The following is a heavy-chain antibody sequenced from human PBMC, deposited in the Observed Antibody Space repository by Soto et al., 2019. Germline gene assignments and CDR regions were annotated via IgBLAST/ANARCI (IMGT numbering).Heavy chain of an antibody. CDR1: GDSVSSNSAA. Sequence: SQTLSLTCAISGDSVSSNSAAWNWIRQSPSRGLEWLGRTYYRSKWYNDYAVSVKSRITINPDTSKNQFSLQLNSVTPEDTAVYYCARDLSSSSTHYYYYGMDVWGQRTTVTVSS. CDR3: ARDLSSSSTHYYYYGMDV. CDR2: TYYRSKWYN. J-gene: IGHJ6*02. V-gene: IGHV6-1*01. D-gene: IGHD6-6*01.